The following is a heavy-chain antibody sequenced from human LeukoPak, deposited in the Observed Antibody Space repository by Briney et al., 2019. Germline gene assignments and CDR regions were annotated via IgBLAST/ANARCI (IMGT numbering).Heavy chain of an antibody. J-gene: IGHJ4*02. V-gene: IGHV1-2*02. D-gene: IGHD3-10*01. CDR1: GYTFTGYY. Sequence: ASVKVSCKASGYTFTGYYMHWVRQAPGQGLEWTGWINPDSGGTIYAQNFQGRVTMTRDTSISTAYMELSSLRSDDTAVYYCARDLGDTYGSVGDFDYWGQGTLVTVSS. CDR3: ARDLGDTYGSVGDFDY. CDR2: INPDSGGT.